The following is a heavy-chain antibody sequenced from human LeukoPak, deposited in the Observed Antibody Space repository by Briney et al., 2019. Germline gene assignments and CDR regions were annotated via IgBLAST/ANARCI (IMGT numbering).Heavy chain of an antibody. D-gene: IGHD5-18*01. CDR2: ISISSSTI. Sequence: PGGSLRLSCAASGFTFSSYSMNWVRQAPGKGLEWVSYISISSSTIYYADSVKGRFTISRDNSKNTLYLQMNSLRAEDTAVYYCAKDLIPQLWSRGRAFDIWGQGTMVTVSS. CDR3: AKDLIPQLWSRGRAFDI. CDR1: GFTFSSYS. J-gene: IGHJ3*02. V-gene: IGHV3-48*01.